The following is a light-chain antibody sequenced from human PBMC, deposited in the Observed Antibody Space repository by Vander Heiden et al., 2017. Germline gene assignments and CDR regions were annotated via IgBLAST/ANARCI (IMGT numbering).Light chain of an antibody. CDR1: QGISSW. V-gene: IGKV1-12*01. J-gene: IGKJ4*01. CDR3: QQSYSCPLT. Sequence: DNLMTQLPSAVSASVGDRVTITCRSSQGISSWLAWYQQKPGKAPKLLIYAASSWQTGVPSRFSGSGSGTDFTLTISSLQPEDVAAYYCQQSYSCPLTFGGGTKVEIK. CDR2: AAS.